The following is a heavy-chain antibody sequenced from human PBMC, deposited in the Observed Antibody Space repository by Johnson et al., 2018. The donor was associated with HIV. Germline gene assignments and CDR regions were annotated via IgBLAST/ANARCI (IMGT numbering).Heavy chain of an antibody. J-gene: IGHJ3*02. CDR2: IRYDGSNK. V-gene: IGHV3-30*02. D-gene: IGHD1-26*01. CDR3: AREGGALDAFDI. CDR1: GFTFSSYG. Sequence: QVQLVESGGGLVQPGGSLRLSCAASGFTFSSYGMHWVRQAPGKVLEWVAFIRYDGSNKYYADSVKGRFTISRDNSKNTLYLQMNSLRAEDTAVYYCAREGGALDAFDIWGQGTMVTVSS.